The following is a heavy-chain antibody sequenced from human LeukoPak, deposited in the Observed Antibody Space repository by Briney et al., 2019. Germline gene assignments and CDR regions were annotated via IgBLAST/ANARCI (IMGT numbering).Heavy chain of an antibody. Sequence: SVNLSFTCAGYGLAFCGDYWSWLRQPPGKGRKGVGELNHSGSTNYNPSLKSRVTISVDTSKNQFSLKLSSVTAADTAVYYCARGNWYSSSLSRTLDYSSYMDVWSKGTTVTVSS. CDR1: GLAFCGDY. CDR3: ARGNWYSSSLSRTLDYSSYMDV. D-gene: IGHD6-6*01. CDR2: LNHSGST. J-gene: IGHJ6*03. V-gene: IGHV4-34*01.